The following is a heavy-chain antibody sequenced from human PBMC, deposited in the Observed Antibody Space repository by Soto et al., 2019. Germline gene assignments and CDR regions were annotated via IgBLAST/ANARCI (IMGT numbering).Heavy chain of an antibody. CDR2: IKSSGST. Sequence: QLQLQESGPGLVRPSETLSLICTVSGGSITRNYHYWGWIRQSPGKGLEWIGDIKSSGSTNYNLYLKSRVSMSVATSKNQFSLKMNSVTAADTAVYYCARLGSSGWYQGSYFDYWGQGTLVTVSS. V-gene: IGHV4-39*01. D-gene: IGHD6-19*01. CDR3: ARLGSSGWYQGSYFDY. CDR1: GGSITRNYHY. J-gene: IGHJ4*02.